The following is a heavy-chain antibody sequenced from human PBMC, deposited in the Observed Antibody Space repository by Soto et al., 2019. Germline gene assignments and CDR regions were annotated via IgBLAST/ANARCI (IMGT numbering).Heavy chain of an antibody. V-gene: IGHV4-59*01. CDR3: ASYXGXFYFEH. J-gene: IGHJ4*02. D-gene: IGHD3-16*01. Sequence: XETLSLTCSVSGRSMSSNYWSWIRQSPDRGLGWLGYVFYGGTDYNPSLEGRITMSVETSKRQFSLRWSSVSAADTAVYYCASYXGXFYFEHWGQGILVTVSS. CDR2: VFYGGT. CDR1: GRSMSSNY.